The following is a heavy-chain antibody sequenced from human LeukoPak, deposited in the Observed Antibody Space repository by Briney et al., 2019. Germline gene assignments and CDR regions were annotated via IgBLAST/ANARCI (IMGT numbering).Heavy chain of an antibody. J-gene: IGHJ4*02. CDR3: VRRDFDY. Sequence: GESLKISCKASGYTFTNYWMGRVRQMPGKGLEYMGIIYPDDSDTRYSPSFKGQVTISADKSINTAYLQWNSLKASDTAMYYCVRRDFDYWGQGTLVTVSS. CDR1: GYTFTNYW. V-gene: IGHV5-51*01. CDR2: IYPDDSDT.